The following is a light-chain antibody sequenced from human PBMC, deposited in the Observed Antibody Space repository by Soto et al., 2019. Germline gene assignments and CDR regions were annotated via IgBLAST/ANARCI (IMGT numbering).Light chain of an antibody. CDR3: QQYGSSLL. V-gene: IGKV3-20*01. CDR1: QSVSSSY. Sequence: EIVLTQSPGTLSLSPGERATLSFRASQSVSSSYLAWYQQKPGQAPRLLIYGASSRATGIPDRFSGSGSGTDFTLTISRLEPEDFAVYYCQQYGSSLLFGPGTKVDIK. J-gene: IGKJ3*01. CDR2: GAS.